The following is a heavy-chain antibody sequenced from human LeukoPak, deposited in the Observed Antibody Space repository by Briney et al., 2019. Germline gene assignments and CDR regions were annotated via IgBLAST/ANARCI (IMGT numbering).Heavy chain of an antibody. CDR1: GFTFSSYT. J-gene: IGHJ4*02. Sequence: GGSLRLSCAASGFTFSSYTMNWVRQPPGKGLEWVSNIGTSSTTIYYADSVKGRFTISRDNSKNTLYLQMNSLRAEDTAVYYCAKDRGIWFGELYYFDYWGQGTLVTVSS. V-gene: IGHV3-48*01. D-gene: IGHD3-10*01. CDR3: AKDRGIWFGELYYFDY. CDR2: IGTSSTTI.